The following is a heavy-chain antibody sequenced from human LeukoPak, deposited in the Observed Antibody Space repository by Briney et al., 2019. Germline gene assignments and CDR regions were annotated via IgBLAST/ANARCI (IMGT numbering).Heavy chain of an antibody. CDR3: AAVHLGMQFLDY. V-gene: IGHV1-58*02. CDR2: IVVGSGNT. J-gene: IGHJ4*02. CDR1: GFTFTSSA. D-gene: IGHD3-3*02. Sequence: SVKVSCKASGFTFTSSAMQWVRQACGQRLEWIGWIVVGSGNTNYAQKFQERVTITRDMSTSTAYMELSSLRSEDTAVYYCAAVHLGMQFLDYWGQGTLVTVSS.